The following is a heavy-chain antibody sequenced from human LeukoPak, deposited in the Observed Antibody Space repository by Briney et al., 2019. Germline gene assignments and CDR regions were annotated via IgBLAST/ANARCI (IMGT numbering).Heavy chain of an antibody. J-gene: IGHJ4*02. CDR3: ARDGVGAMVY. Sequence: SETLSLTCTVSGGSISSGDYYWSWIRQPPGKGLEWIGYIYYSGSTYYNPSLKSRVTISVDTSKNQFSLKLSSVTAADTAVYYCARDGVGAMVYWGQGTLVTVPS. V-gene: IGHV4-30-4*01. CDR1: GGSISSGDYY. D-gene: IGHD1-26*01. CDR2: IYYSGST.